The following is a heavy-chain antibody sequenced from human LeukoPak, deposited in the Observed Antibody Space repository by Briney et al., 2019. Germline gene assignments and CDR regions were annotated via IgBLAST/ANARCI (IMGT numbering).Heavy chain of an antibody. D-gene: IGHD2-2*01. V-gene: IGHV4-4*02. CDR1: GGSISSSNW. CDR3: ARRESVPAAHFDH. Sequence: SGTLSLTCAVSGGSISSSNWWSWVRQPPGKGLEWIGEIYHSGSTNYNPSLKSRVTISVDKSKNQFSLKLSSVTAADTAVYYCARRESVPAAHFDHWGQGTLVTVSS. J-gene: IGHJ4*02. CDR2: IYHSGST.